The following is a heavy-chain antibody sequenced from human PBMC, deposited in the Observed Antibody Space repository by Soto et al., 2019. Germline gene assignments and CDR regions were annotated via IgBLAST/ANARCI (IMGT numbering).Heavy chain of an antibody. Sequence: QVHLVQSGAEVKRPGASVKVSCKTSGYTFTNYGISWVRQAPGQGLEWMGWIHTYNANTNYAQKVQDRLTLTTDKSTSTAYMDLRRLRSDDTAVYYCVRDLDLVFGEGGMDVWGQGTTVTVSS. CDR2: IHTYNANT. V-gene: IGHV1-18*01. J-gene: IGHJ6*02. CDR1: GYTFTNYG. CDR3: VRDLDLVFGEGGMDV. D-gene: IGHD3-3*01.